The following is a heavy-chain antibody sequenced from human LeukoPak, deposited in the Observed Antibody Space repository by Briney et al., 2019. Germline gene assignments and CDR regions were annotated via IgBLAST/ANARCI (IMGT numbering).Heavy chain of an antibody. CDR1: GSRFTSYS. CDR3: ASAIQGDYAFDI. D-gene: IGHD3-16*01. Sequence: GSLQISCQGSGSRFTSYSVSWVRQMPGKGLEWMGRIDPSDYYSNYRPSFQGHVTISADKSISTAYLQWSSLKASDTAMYYCASAIQGDYAFDIWGQGTMVTVSS. V-gene: IGHV5-10-1*01. CDR2: IDPSDYYS. J-gene: IGHJ3*02.